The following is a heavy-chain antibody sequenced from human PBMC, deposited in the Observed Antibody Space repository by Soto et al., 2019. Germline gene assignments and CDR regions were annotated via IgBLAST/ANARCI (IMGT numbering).Heavy chain of an antibody. V-gene: IGHV3-30-3*01. Sequence: QMQLVESGGGVVQPGRSLRLSCAASGFTFSSYAMHWVRQAPGKGLEWVAVISYDGSNKYYADSVHGRFTISRDNSQNTLYVQMNRLRAESTGVYYGARGSNVWRSYRGLDYWGQGTLVTVSS. CDR3: ARGSNVWRSYRGLDY. CDR1: GFTFSSYA. CDR2: ISYDGSNK. J-gene: IGHJ4*02. D-gene: IGHD3-16*02.